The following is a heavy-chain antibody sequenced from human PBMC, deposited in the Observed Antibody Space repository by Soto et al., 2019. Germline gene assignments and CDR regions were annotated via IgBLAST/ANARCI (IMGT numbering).Heavy chain of an antibody. CDR1: GGPISSYY. V-gene: IGHV4-59*01. D-gene: IGHD4-17*01. CDR3: AREYGDHWGYFDL. Sequence: QVQLQESGPGLVKPSETLSLTCIVSGGPISSYYWSWIRQPPGKGLEWIGYINYSGSTNYNPSLKSRETMSVDTSKHPFSLRGRSVTAADTAVYYCAREYGDHWGYFDLWGRGALVTVSS. CDR2: INYSGST. J-gene: IGHJ2*01.